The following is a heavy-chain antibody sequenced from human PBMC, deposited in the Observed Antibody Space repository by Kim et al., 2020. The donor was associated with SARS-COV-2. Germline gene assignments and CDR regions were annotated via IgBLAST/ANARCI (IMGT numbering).Heavy chain of an antibody. Sequence: GGSLRLSCAASGFTFSSYAMSWVRQAPGKGLEWVSVISCSGGSTYYADSVKGRFTIARDNSKNTLYLQMNSLRAEDTAVYYCAKLPSRIFGVVAQYNWFDPWGQGTLVTVSS. D-gene: IGHD3-3*02. V-gene: IGHV3-23*01. J-gene: IGHJ5*02. CDR3: AKLPSRIFGVVAQYNWFDP. CDR2: ISCSGGST. CDR1: GFTFSSYA.